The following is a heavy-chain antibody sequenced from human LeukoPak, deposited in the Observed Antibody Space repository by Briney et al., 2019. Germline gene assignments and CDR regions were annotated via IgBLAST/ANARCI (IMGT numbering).Heavy chain of an antibody. V-gene: IGHV3-23*01. CDR1: GFTLRSKP. CDR2: ISGSADWT. Sequence: GGSLRLSCAASGFTLRSKPMRWARQAPGKGLEWVSGISGSADWTDYGESVKGRFTISRDNSKNTLHLQMNSLRAEDTAVYYCAKEDGNYGSGRYYYFDYWGQGTLVTVSS. J-gene: IGHJ4*02. D-gene: IGHD3-10*01. CDR3: AKEDGNYGSGRYYYFDY.